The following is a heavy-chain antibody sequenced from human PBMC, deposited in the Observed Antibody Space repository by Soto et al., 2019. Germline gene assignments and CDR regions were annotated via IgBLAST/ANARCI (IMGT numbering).Heavy chain of an antibody. Sequence: GSLRLSCAASGFTFSSYSMNWVRQAPGKGLEWVSYISSSSSTIYYADSVKGRFTISRDNAKNSLYLQMNSLRAEDTAVYYCARVPSSSWYYYYYYMDVWGKGTTVTVSS. D-gene: IGHD6-13*01. CDR3: ARVPSSSWYYYYYYMDV. CDR1: GFTFSSYS. CDR2: ISSSSSTI. V-gene: IGHV3-48*04. J-gene: IGHJ6*03.